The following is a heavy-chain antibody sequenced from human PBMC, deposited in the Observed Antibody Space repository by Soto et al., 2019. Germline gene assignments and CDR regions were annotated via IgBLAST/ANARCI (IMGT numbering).Heavy chain of an antibody. D-gene: IGHD3-10*01. CDR3: ARQGFGALHGLVDA. Sequence: SETLSLTCTVSGGSISSYYWSWIRQPPGKGMEWIGYVHHSWGSTYNPSLQSRVAISLDTSKSQFSLKLTSVTATDTAVYYCARQGFGALHGLVDAWGQGTTVT. CDR2: VHHSWGS. J-gene: IGHJ6*02. V-gene: IGHV4-59*08. CDR1: GGSISSYY.